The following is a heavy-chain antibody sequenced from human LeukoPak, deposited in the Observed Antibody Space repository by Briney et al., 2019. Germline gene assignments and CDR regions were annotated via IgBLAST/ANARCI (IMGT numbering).Heavy chain of an antibody. J-gene: IGHJ4*02. Sequence: SETLSLTCNVSGGSLSPYFWSWIRQPPGKGLEWIGYTFSSGSTNYNPSLKSRVTISVDTSKNQFSLKLSSVTAADTAVYYCARRQIYFDYWGQGTLVTVSS. CDR3: ARRQIYFDY. V-gene: IGHV4-4*09. CDR2: TFSSGST. CDR1: GGSLSPYF.